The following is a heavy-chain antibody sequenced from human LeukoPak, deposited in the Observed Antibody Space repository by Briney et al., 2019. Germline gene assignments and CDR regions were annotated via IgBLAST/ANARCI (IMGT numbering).Heavy chain of an antibody. V-gene: IGHV3-9*01. CDR2: ISWNSGSI. D-gene: IGHD6-13*01. J-gene: IGHJ6*02. Sequence: GGSLRLSCAASGFTFDDYAMHWVRQAPGKGLEWVSGISWNSGSIGYADSVKGRFTISRDNAKNSLYLQMNSLRAEDTALYYCAKDMHSWSYYYGMDVWGQGTTVTVSS. CDR3: AKDMHSWSYYYGMDV. CDR1: GFTFDDYA.